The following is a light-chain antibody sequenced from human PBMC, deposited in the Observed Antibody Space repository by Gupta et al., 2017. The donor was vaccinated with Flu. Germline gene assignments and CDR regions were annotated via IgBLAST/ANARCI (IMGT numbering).Light chain of an antibody. CDR1: QSVLSSSNNENY. CDR2: WVS. CDR3: QQYYGPPVT. J-gene: IGKJ4*01. V-gene: IGKV4-1*01. Sequence: NCKSSQSVLSSSNNENYLAWYQQKPGQPPKLLIYWVSTRESGVPDRFSGSGSGTDFTLTISSLQAEDVAVYYCQQYYGPPVTFGGGTKVEIK.